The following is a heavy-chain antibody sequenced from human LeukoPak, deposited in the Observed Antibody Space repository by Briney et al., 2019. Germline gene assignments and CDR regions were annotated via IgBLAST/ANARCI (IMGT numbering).Heavy chain of an antibody. CDR1: GFTFSSYW. V-gene: IGHV3-7*01. CDR3: ARGPKKYYDFWSGYLDAFDI. CDR2: IKQDGSEK. J-gene: IGHJ3*02. Sequence: GGSLRLSCAASGFTFSSYWMSWVRQAPGKGLEWVANIKQDGSEKYYVDSVKGRFTISRDNAKNSLYLQMNSLRAEDTAVYYCARGPKKYYDFWSGYLDAFDIWGQGTMVTVSS. D-gene: IGHD3-3*01.